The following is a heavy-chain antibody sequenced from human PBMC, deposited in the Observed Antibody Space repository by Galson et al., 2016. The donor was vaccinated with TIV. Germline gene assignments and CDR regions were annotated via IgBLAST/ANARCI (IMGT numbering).Heavy chain of an antibody. CDR2: IWGTGDDT. CDR3: AKVLVGGGNNMIFDY. V-gene: IGHV3-23*01. Sequence: SLRLSCAASRFSFNTYWMSWVRQAPGKGLEWVSTIWGTGDDTHYADSVKGRFTISRDNSKNTLYLEMNSLRAEDTAVYYCAKVLVGGGNNMIFDYWGQGTLVTVSS. CDR1: RFSFNTYW. D-gene: IGHD1/OR15-1a*01. J-gene: IGHJ4*02.